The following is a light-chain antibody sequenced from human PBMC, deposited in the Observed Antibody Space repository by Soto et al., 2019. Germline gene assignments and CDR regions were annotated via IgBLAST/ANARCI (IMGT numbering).Light chain of an antibody. Sequence: DNVLTQSPATLSLSPGERATLSCGASQSITNNYLAWYQQKPGLAPRLLIYDTSKRATGIPDRFSGSGSGTDFTLTISRLEPEDFAVYYCQQYGSLITFGGGTKVEIK. CDR3: QQYGSLIT. V-gene: IGKV3D-20*01. CDR2: DTS. J-gene: IGKJ4*01. CDR1: QSITNNY.